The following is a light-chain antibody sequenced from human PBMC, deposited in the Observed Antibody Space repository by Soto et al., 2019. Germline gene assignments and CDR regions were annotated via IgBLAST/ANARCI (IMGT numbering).Light chain of an antibody. CDR3: QQYSNYPYT. V-gene: IGKV1-5*03. J-gene: IGKJ2*01. Sequence: DIQMTQSPSTLSASIGDRVTITCRASQSVSNWLAWYQQKPGKAPKLLIYKASSLESGVPSTFSGSESGTEFTLTISSPRPDDFATYFCQQYSNYPYTFGQGTNLEIK. CDR1: QSVSNW. CDR2: KAS.